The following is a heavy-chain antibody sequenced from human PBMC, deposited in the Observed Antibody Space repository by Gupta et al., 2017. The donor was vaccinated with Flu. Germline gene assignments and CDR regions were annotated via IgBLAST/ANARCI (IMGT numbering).Heavy chain of an antibody. CDR3: ATVTSGC. CDR2: INPDGSST. D-gene: IGHD4-17*01. CDR1: GFTFSSSY. Sequence: AASGFTFSSSYLQWVRQAPGKGRVWVTRINPDGSSTTYAEPGKGRFTISRDNAKNTLYLQMNSLGDDDTAVYYCATVTSGCWGQGTRGTVAS. J-gene: IGHJ4*02. V-gene: IGHV3-74*03.